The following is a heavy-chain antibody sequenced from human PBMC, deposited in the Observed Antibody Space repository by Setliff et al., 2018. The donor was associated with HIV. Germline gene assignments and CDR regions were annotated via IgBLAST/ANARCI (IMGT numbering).Heavy chain of an antibody. CDR2: ISAYNGDT. CDR3: ARDAWVEFLEWTFYGMDV. CDR1: GYTFTSYG. J-gene: IGHJ6*02. Sequence: ASVKVSCKASGYTFTSYGISWVRQAPGQGLEWMGWISAYNGDTKYAQKVQGRVTLTADTSSSTVYMELRSLRSDDTAVYYCARDAWVEFLEWTFYGMDVWRQGTTVTVSS. V-gene: IGHV1-18*01. D-gene: IGHD3-3*02.